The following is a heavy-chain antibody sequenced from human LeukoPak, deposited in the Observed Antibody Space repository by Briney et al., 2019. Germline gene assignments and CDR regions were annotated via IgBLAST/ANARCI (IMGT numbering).Heavy chain of an antibody. V-gene: IGHV1-69*01. CDR3: VRVARVAYPYQPLLYEEFDY. CDR2: SIPIFGTA. CDR1: GGTFSSYA. J-gene: IGHJ4*02. D-gene: IGHD2-2*02. Sequence: SVKVSCKASGGTFSSYAISWVRQAPGQGLEWMGGSIPIFGTANYAQKFQGRVTITADESTSTAYMELSSLRSEDTAVYYCVRVARVAYPYQPLLYEEFDYWGQGTLVTVSS.